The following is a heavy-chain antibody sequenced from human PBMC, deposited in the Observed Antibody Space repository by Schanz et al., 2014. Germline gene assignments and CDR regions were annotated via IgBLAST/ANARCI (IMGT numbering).Heavy chain of an antibody. CDR3: ARGGGAAAST. CDR2: IWYNGSNK. CDR1: GFTFSKYG. Sequence: QVQLVESGGGVVQPGRSLRLSCAASGFTFSKYGVHWVRQAPGKGLEWVAVIWYNGSNKYYADSVRGRFTISRDNSKNTLYLQMNNLRAEDTAVYYCARGGGAAASTWGQGTLVTVSS. D-gene: IGHD6-13*01. V-gene: IGHV3-33*01. J-gene: IGHJ5*02.